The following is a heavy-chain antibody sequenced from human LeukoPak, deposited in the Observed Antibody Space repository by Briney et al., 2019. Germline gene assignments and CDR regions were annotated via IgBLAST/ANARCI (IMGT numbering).Heavy chain of an antibody. Sequence: ASVKVSCKASGYTFTSYDINWVRQATGQGLEWMGWMNPNSGNTGYAQKFQGRVTITRNTSISTAYMELSSLRSEDTDVYYCARAGYSSSWYDYYYYYYMDVWGKGTTVTVSS. CDR2: MNPNSGNT. CDR1: GYTFTSYD. J-gene: IGHJ6*03. D-gene: IGHD6-13*01. CDR3: ARAGYSSSWYDYYYYYYMDV. V-gene: IGHV1-8*03.